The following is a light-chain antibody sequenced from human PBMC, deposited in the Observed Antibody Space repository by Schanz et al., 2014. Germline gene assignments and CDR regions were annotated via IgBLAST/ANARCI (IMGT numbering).Light chain of an antibody. CDR1: QSVSSSY. CDR2: DAS. V-gene: IGKV3-11*01. J-gene: IGKJ5*01. CDR3: QQYNNWPPIT. Sequence: EIVLTQSPGTLSLSPGDWASLSCRASQSVSSSYLAWYQQKAGQAPRLLIYDASNRATGIPARFSGSGSGTDFTLTISSLEAEDFAVYYCQQYNNWPPITFGQGTRLEIK.